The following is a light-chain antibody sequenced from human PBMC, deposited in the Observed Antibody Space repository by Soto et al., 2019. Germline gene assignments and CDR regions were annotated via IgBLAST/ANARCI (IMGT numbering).Light chain of an antibody. CDR1: SSNIGTNT. Sequence: QSALTQPHSVSGTPGQRVTISCSGSSSNIGTNTVHWFQQLPGTAPKVLIYRTDQRPSGVPERFSGSKSGTSASLAISELQSEDEADYYCAAWDDSLNGHVFGTGTKVTVL. CDR2: RTD. J-gene: IGLJ1*01. CDR3: AAWDDSLNGHV. V-gene: IGLV1-44*01.